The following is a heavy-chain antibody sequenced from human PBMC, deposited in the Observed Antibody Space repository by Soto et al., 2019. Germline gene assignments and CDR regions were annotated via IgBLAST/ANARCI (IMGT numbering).Heavy chain of an antibody. CDR2: VSTSGHP. CDR3: AAETVGGSPGDC. Sequence: SETLSLTCTVSGGSISDYSSSHYWSWIRQPAGKGLEWVGRVSTSGHPTYSPSLKSRVTMSLDTSKNQFSLTVNSVTAADTAMYYCAAETVGGSPGDCWGQGTLVTVSS. CDR1: GGSISDYSSSHY. J-gene: IGHJ1*01. D-gene: IGHD1-26*01. V-gene: IGHV4-4*07.